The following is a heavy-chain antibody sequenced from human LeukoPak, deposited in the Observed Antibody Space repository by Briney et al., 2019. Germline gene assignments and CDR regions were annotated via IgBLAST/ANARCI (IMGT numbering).Heavy chain of an antibody. CDR2: IKQDGSEK. CDR1: GFTFSSYW. CDR3: AKDRDLGGSSYYFDY. J-gene: IGHJ4*02. D-gene: IGHD1-26*01. Sequence: GGSLRLSCAASGFTFSSYWMSWVRQAPGKGLEWVANIKQDGSEKYYVDSVKGRFTISRDNAKNSLYLQMNSLRAEDTAVYYCAKDRDLGGSSYYFDYWGQGTLVTVSS. V-gene: IGHV3-7*01.